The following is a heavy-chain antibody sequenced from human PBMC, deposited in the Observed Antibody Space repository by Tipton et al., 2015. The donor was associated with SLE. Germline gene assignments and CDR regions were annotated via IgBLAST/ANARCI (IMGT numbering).Heavy chain of an antibody. Sequence: SLRLSCAASGFTFSSYWMHWVRQAPGKGLVWVSRINSDGSSTSYADSVKGRFTISRDNAKNTLYLQMSSLRAEDTAVYYCVKGGVNIVVVPAAGWGQGALVTVSS. CDR1: GFTFSSYW. D-gene: IGHD2-2*01. CDR3: VKGGVNIVVVPAAG. CDR2: INSDGSST. J-gene: IGHJ4*02. V-gene: IGHV3-74*01.